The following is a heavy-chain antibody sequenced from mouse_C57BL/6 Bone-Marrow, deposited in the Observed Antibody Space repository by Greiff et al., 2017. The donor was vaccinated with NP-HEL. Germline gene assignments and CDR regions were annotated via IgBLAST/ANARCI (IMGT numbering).Heavy chain of an antibody. CDR1: GYTFTGYS. Sequence: VQLQQSGAELVKPGASVKLSCKASGYTFTGYSIQWVKQRPGQGLEWIGWILPGSGSTNYNEKFKDKATFTADTSSNTVYMELSRLTSEDAAVYFCARSEGTVVASEDLDFGGRGTGTTVS. CDR2: ILPGSGST. D-gene: IGHD1-1*01. CDR3: ARSEGTVVASEDLDFGG. V-gene: IGHV1-62-2*01. J-gene: IGHJ1*03.